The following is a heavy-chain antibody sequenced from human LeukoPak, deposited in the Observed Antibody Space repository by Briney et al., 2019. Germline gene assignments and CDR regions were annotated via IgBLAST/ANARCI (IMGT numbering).Heavy chain of an antibody. V-gene: IGHV3-66*02. J-gene: IGHJ6*02. D-gene: IGHD2-21*02. Sequence: GESLRLSCAASGFTVSSNYMSWVRQAPGKGLEWVSVIYSGGSTYYADSVKGRFTISRDNSKNTLYLQMNSLRAEDTAVYYCATVTAALYYYGMDAWGQGTTVTVSS. CDR1: GFTVSSNY. CDR2: IYSGGST. CDR3: ATVTAALYYYGMDA.